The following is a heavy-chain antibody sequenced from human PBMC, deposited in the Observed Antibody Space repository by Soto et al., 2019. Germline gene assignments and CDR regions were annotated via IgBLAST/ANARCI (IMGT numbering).Heavy chain of an antibody. CDR1: GGSFSGYY. D-gene: IGHD5-18*01. Sequence: TLSLTCAVYGGSFSGYYWSWIRQPPGKGLEWIGEINHSGSTNYNPSLKSRVTISVDTSKNQFSLKLSSVTAADTAVYYCARVGIGYSYGLFDYWGQGTLVTVSS. CDR3: ARVGIGYSYGLFDY. V-gene: IGHV4-34*01. J-gene: IGHJ4*02. CDR2: INHSGST.